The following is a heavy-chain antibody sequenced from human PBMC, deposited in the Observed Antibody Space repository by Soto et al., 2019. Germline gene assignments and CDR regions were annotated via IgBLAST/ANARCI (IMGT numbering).Heavy chain of an antibody. CDR2: ISSSSSYI. Sequence: EVQLVESGGGLVKPGGSLRLSCAASGFTFSSYSMNWVRQAPGKGLEWVSSISSSSSYIYYADSVKGRFTISRDNAKNSLYLQMNSLRAEDTAVYYCASTVAGTIGVYYFDYWGQGTLVTVSS. CDR1: GFTFSSYS. D-gene: IGHD6-19*01. CDR3: ASTVAGTIGVYYFDY. V-gene: IGHV3-21*01. J-gene: IGHJ4*02.